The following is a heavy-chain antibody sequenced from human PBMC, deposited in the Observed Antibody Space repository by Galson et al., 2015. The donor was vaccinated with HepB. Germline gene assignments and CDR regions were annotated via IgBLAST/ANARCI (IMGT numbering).Heavy chain of an antibody. Sequence: SLRLSCAASGFTFSSYAMSWVRQAPGRGLEWVSAIGGSGGSTYYADSVKGRFTISRDNSKNTLYLQMNSLRAEDTAVYYCAAAVLQEDYYDSSGPFDYWGQGTLVTVSS. D-gene: IGHD3-22*01. CDR2: IGGSGGST. CDR3: AAAVLQEDYYDSSGPFDY. CDR1: GFTFSSYA. V-gene: IGHV3-23*01. J-gene: IGHJ4*02.